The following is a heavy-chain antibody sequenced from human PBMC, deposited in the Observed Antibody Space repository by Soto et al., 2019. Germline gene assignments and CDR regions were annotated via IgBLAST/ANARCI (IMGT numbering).Heavy chain of an antibody. D-gene: IGHD3-10*01. CDR1: GGSISSGGYY. V-gene: IGHV4-31*03. CDR2: IYYSGST. Sequence: QVQLQESGPGLVKPSQTLSLTCTVSGGSISSGGYYWSWIRQHPGKGLEWIGYIYYSGSTYYNPSLKSRVTLSVDTSKNQFSLKLSSVTAADTAVYYCARDMTMGRYAFDIWGQGTMVTVSS. CDR3: ARDMTMGRYAFDI. J-gene: IGHJ3*02.